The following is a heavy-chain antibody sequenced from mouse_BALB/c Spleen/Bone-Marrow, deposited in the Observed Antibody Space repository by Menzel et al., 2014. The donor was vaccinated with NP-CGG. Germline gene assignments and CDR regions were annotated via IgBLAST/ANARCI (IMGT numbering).Heavy chain of an antibody. J-gene: IGHJ4*01. CDR1: GFSLNSFG. Sequence: QVHVKQSGPGLVAPSQSLSIPCTVSGFSLNSFGVHWVRQPPGKGLEWLGVIWPGGSTNYNSALMSRLSISKDNSKSQVFLKMNSLQTDDTAMYYCAREGTFYYALDYWGQGTSVTVSS. CDR3: AREGTFYYALDY. CDR2: IWPGGST. V-gene: IGHV2-9*02.